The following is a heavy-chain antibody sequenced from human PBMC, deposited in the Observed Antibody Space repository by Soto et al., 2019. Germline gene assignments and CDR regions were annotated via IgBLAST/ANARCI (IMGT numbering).Heavy chain of an antibody. V-gene: IGHV1-69*13. D-gene: IGHD6-6*01. CDR1: GGTFSSYA. CDR2: IIPIFGTA. CDR3: ASFHSSSPRHTDFDS. J-gene: IGHJ4*02. Sequence: SVKVSCKASGGTFSSYAISWVRQAPGQGLEWMGGIIPIFGTANYAQKFQGRVTITADESTSTAYMELSSLRSEDTAVYYCASFHSSSPRHTDFDSWGQGIVVTVSS.